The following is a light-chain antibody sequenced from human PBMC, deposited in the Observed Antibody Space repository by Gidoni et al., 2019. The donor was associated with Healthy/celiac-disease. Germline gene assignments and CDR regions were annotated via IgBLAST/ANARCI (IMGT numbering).Light chain of an antibody. CDR1: QSVSSY. CDR2: DAS. Sequence: EIVLTKSPATLSLSPGERATLSCRASQSVSSYLAWYQQKPGQAPRLLIYDASNRATGIPARFSGSGSGTDFTLTISSLEPEDFAVYYCQQRSNWPLTFGPGTKVEIK. CDR3: QQRSNWPLT. V-gene: IGKV3-11*01. J-gene: IGKJ3*01.